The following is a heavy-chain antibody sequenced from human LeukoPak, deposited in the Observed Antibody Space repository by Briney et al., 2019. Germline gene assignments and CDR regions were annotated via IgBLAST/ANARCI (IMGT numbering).Heavy chain of an antibody. CDR1: GFTFSSYG. CDR2: IWYDGSNQ. CDR3: AKRGYDSSGYYGYFDY. J-gene: IGHJ4*02. V-gene: IGHV3-33*06. Sequence: GRSLRLSCAAAGFTFSSYGMHWVRQAPGKGLEWVAVIWYDGSNQLYADSVKRRFTISRDNSKNTMYLQMNSLRDEDTAAYYCAKRGYDSSGYYGYFDYWGQGILVTVSS. D-gene: IGHD3-22*01.